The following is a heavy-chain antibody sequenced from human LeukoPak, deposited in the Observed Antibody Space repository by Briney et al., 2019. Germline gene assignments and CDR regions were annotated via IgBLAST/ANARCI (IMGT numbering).Heavy chain of an antibody. CDR2: IYTSGST. CDR1: GGSISSGSYY. D-gene: IGHD4-23*01. Sequence: SETLSLTCTVSGGSISSGSYYWSWSRQPAGKGLEWIGRIYTSGSTTYNPSLKSRVTISVDTSKNQFSLKLSSVTAADTAVYYCAISPRDFDDGGYYYYMDVWGKGTTVTVSS. J-gene: IGHJ6*03. V-gene: IGHV4-61*02. CDR3: AISPRDFDDGGYYYYMDV.